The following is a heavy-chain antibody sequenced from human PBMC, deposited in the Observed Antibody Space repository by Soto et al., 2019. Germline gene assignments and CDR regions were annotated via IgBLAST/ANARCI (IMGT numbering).Heavy chain of an antibody. J-gene: IGHJ6*04. CDR3: AIKDRVVYGYCYYGKEV. D-gene: IGHD2-15*01. CDR2: IIPIFGTA. CDR1: GGTFSSYS. Sequence: SVNVSFKAAGGTFSSYSISRVRQAPGQWLELMGGIIPIFGTANYAHKLQGRVTITADESTSTAYMELSSLRSEDTAVFYFAIKDRVVYGYCYYGKEVWGEGTRDTDSS. V-gene: IGHV1-69*13.